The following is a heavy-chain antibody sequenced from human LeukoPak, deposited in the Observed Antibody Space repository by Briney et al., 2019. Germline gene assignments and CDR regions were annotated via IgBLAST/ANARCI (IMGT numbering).Heavy chain of an antibody. CDR1: GGSISSGGYY. D-gene: IGHD3-22*01. CDR3: ARTRSAYYDSSGYYEVFDY. V-gene: IGHV4-31*03. CDR2: IYYSGST. J-gene: IGHJ4*02. Sequence: SQTLSLTCTVSGGSISSGGYYWSWIRQHPGKGLEWIGYIYYSGSTYYNPSLKSRVTISVATSKNQFSLKLSSVTAADTAVYYCARTRSAYYDSSGYYEVFDYWGQGTLVTVYS.